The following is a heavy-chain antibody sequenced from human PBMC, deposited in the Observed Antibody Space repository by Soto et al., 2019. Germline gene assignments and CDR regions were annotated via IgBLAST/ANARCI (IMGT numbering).Heavy chain of an antibody. CDR3: ARGLVTAVPAAIRAVDYYYGMDV. CDR1: GYTFTGYY. V-gene: IGHV1-2*02. D-gene: IGHD2-2*02. Sequence: ASVKVSCKASGYTFTGYYMHWVRQAPGQGLEWMGWINPNSGGTNYAQKFQGRVTMTRDTSISTAYMELSRLRSDDTAVYYCARGLVTAVPAAIRAVDYYYGMDVWGQGTTVTVSS. CDR2: INPNSGGT. J-gene: IGHJ6*02.